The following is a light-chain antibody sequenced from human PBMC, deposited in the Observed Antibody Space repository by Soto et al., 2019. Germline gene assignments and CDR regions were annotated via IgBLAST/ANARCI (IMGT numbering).Light chain of an antibody. CDR1: SSDVGSYNL. V-gene: IGLV2-23*03. CDR2: EGS. J-gene: IGLJ2*01. CDR3: CSYAGSSTFGV. Sequence: QSALTQPASVSGSPGQSITISCTGTSSDVGSYNLVSWYQHHPGKAPKLMIYEGSKRPSGVSNRFSGSKSGNTASLTISGLQAEDEADYYCCSYAGSSTFGVFGVGTKVTVL.